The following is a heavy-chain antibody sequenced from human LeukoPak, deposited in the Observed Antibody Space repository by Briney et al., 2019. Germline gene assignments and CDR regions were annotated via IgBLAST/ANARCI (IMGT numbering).Heavy chain of an antibody. V-gene: IGHV3-23*01. CDR1: GFTFSSYW. J-gene: IGHJ5*02. CDR2: ISGSGGST. CDR3: AKQFVDV. D-gene: IGHD5-24*01. Sequence: GGSLRLSCAASGFTFSSYWMHWVRQAPGKGLEWVSAISGSGGSTYYVDSVKGRFTISRDNSRNTLYLQVISLRAEDTAVYYCAKQFVDVWGQGTLVTVSS.